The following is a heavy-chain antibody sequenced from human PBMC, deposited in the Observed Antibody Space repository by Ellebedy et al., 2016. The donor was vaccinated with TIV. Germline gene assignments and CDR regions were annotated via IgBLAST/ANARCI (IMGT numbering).Heavy chain of an antibody. CDR3: ARVPFGVDSLFYYYGMDV. D-gene: IGHD3-3*01. V-gene: IGHV3-48*01. Sequence: SVKGRFTISRDNAKNSLYLQMNSLRAEDTAVYYCARVPFGVDSLFYYYGMDVWGQGTTVIVSS. J-gene: IGHJ6*02.